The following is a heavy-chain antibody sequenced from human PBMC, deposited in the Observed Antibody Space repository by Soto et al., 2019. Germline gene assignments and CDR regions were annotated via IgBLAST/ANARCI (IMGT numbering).Heavy chain of an antibody. CDR2: ISAYNGNT. D-gene: IGHD3-3*01. J-gene: IGHJ6*02. Sequence: ASVKVSCKASGYTFTSYGISWVRQAPGQGLEWMGWISAYNGNTIYAQKLQGRVTMTTDTSTSTAYMELRSLRSDDTAVYHCARSSLGLGIFGVVPDPHYYYGMDVWGQGTTVTVSS. CDR1: GYTFTSYG. CDR3: ARSSLGLGIFGVVPDPHYYYGMDV. V-gene: IGHV1-18*01.